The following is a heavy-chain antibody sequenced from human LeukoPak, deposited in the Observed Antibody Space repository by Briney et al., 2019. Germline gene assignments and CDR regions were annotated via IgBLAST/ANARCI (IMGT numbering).Heavy chain of an antibody. CDR1: GGSLSHYY. V-gene: IGHV4-34*01. CDR2: INHSGST. D-gene: IGHD3-10*01. J-gene: IGHJ5*02. Sequence: SETLSLTCAVYGGSLSHYYWSWIRQPPGKGLEWIGEINHSGSTNYNPSLKSRVTISVDMSKNQFSLELTSATAADTAVYYCARGPASGSNFAWFDPWGQGTLVTVPS. CDR3: ARGPASGSNFAWFDP.